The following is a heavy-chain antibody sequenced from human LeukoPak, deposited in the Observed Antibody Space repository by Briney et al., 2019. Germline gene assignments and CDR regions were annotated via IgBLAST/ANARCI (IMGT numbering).Heavy chain of an antibody. CDR1: GGSISSSSSY. D-gene: IGHD5-18*01. Sequence: PSETLSLTCTVSGGSISSSSSYWGWIRQPPGKGLEWIGSIHYSGSTYYNPSLKSRVAISIDTSKNQFSLKLSSMTAADTAVYYCAREEVGTPMVNSWGQGTLVTVSS. CDR2: IHYSGST. CDR3: AREEVGTPMVNS. V-gene: IGHV4-39*07. J-gene: IGHJ5*02.